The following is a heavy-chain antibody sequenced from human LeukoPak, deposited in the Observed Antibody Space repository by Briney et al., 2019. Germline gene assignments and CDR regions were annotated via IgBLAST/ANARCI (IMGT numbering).Heavy chain of an antibody. J-gene: IGHJ6*02. CDR3: AKDNKDMWEWLRPYYYYYGMDV. Sequence: HPGGSLRLSCAVSGFNFRSYWMHWVRQAPGKGLVWVSRLNSDGSTTNYADSVKGRFTISRDNAKNTLYLQMNSLRAEDTAVYYCAKDNKDMWEWLRPYYYYYGMDVWGQGTTVTVSS. D-gene: IGHD5-12*01. CDR2: LNSDGSTT. CDR1: GFNFRSYW. V-gene: IGHV3-74*01.